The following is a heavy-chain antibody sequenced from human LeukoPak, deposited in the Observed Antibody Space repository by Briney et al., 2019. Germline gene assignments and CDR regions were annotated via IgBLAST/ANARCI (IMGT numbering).Heavy chain of an antibody. CDR1: GYTFTSYD. Sequence: GASVKVSCKASGYTFTSYDISWVRQAAGQGLEWTGWMNPNSGNTGYAQKFKGRVTMTGNTSMNTAYMELSSLRSEDTAVYYCARGLRDSSGREYFQHWGQGTLVTVSS. CDR3: ARGLRDSSGREYFQH. D-gene: IGHD3-22*01. J-gene: IGHJ1*01. V-gene: IGHV1-8*01. CDR2: MNPNSGNT.